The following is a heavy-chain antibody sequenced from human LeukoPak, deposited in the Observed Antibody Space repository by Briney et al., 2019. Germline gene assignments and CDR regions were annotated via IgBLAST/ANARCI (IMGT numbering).Heavy chain of an antibody. CDR2: ISSDGTYT. J-gene: IGHJ4*02. V-gene: IGHV3-74*01. CDR1: GFTFSSHL. Sequence: GGSLRLSCAASGFTFSSHLMHWVRQAPGKGLVWVSRISSDGTYTNYADSVRGRFTISRDNAKNLLYLQMNSLRVEDTAVYYCAREPTIFGVVIPPDYWGQGTLVTVSS. CDR3: AREPTIFGVVIPPDY. D-gene: IGHD3-3*01.